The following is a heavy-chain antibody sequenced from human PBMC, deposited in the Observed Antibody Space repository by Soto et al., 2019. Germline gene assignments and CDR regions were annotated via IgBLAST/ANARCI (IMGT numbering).Heavy chain of an antibody. Sequence: SVKVSCKASGYTFTSYYMHWVRQAPGQGLEWMGIINPSGGSTSYAQKFQGRVTMTRDTSPXXVXXXLXSXXSEXTAVYYCALWEYIYGYRDYWGQGTLVTVSS. CDR1: GYTFTSYY. V-gene: IGHV1-46*01. CDR3: ALWEYIYGYRDY. J-gene: IGHJ4*02. CDR2: INPSGGST. D-gene: IGHD5-18*01.